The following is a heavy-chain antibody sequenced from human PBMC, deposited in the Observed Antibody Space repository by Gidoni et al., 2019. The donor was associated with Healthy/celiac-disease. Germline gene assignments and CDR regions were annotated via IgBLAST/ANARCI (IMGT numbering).Heavy chain of an antibody. CDR2: IISKAYGGTT. J-gene: IGHJ5*02. D-gene: IGHD3-22*01. CDR3: TRDLDYYDSSGYYPWFDP. CDR1: GFTFGAYD. Sequence: EVQLVESGGGLLHPGRSLSLSCTAYGFTFGAYDISWFRQAPGKGLEWVGFIISKAYGGTTEDAASGKGRFNISRDESKSIAYLQMNSLKTEDTAVYYCTRDLDYYDSSGYYPWFDPWGQGTLVTVSS. V-gene: IGHV3-49*03.